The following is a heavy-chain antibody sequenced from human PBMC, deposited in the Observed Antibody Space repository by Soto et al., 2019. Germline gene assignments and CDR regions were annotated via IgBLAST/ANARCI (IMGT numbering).Heavy chain of an antibody. V-gene: IGHV1-69*06. Sequence: SVKVSCKASGGTFSSYAISRVRQAPGQGLEWMGGIIPIFGTANYAQRFQGRVTITADKSTSTAYMELSSLRSEDTAVYYCARGYYVWGSYRYHFDYWGQGTLVTSPQ. CDR1: GGTFSSYA. J-gene: IGHJ4*02. CDR2: IIPIFGTA. D-gene: IGHD3-16*02. CDR3: ARGYYVWGSYRYHFDY.